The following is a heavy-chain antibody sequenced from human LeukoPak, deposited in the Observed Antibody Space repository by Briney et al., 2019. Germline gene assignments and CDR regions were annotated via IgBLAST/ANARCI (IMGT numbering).Heavy chain of an antibody. CDR2: IYNSGTT. CDR3: TKATQWLAFDY. D-gene: IGHD6-19*01. Sequence: SSETLSLTCTVSGGSISSHFWSWIRQPPGKGLEWIGNIYNSGTTNYNPSLESRVTISVDTSKNQLSLQLTSVTAADTAVYYCTKATQWLAFDYWGRGTLVAVSS. J-gene: IGHJ4*02. V-gene: IGHV4-59*11. CDR1: GGSISSHF.